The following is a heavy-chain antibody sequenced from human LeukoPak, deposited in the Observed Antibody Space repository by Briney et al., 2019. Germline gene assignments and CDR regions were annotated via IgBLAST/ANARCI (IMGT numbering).Heavy chain of an antibody. CDR1: GGSFSGYY. CDR3: ARGRAHIVVVTAIRTSYYFDY. D-gene: IGHD2-21*02. CDR2: INQSGST. Sequence: SETLSLTCAVYGGSFSGYYWSWIRQLPGKGLEWIGEINQSGSTNYNPSLNSLVTISVDTSNNQFSLKLSSVTAADTAVYYCARGRAHIVVVTAIRTSYYFDYWGQGTLVTVSS. J-gene: IGHJ4*02. V-gene: IGHV4-34*01.